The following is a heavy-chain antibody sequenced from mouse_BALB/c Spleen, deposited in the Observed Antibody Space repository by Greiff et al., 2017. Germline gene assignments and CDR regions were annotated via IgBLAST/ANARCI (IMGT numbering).Heavy chain of an antibody. CDR1: GYTFTSYW. D-gene: IGHD2-4*01. CDR2: IYPGSGST. Sequence: LQQPGAELVRPGASVKLSCKASGYTFTSYWMHWVKQRPGQGLEWIGNIYPGSGSTNYDEKFKSKATLTVDTSSSTAYMQLSSLTSEDSAVYYCTRDYDYDWGAYYAMDYWGQGTSVTVSS. V-gene: IGHV1S22*01. J-gene: IGHJ4*01. CDR3: TRDYDYDWGAYYAMDY.